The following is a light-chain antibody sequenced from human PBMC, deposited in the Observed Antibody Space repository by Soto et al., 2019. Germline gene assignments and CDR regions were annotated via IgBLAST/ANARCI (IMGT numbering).Light chain of an antibody. CDR2: AAS. V-gene: IGKV1-12*01. CDR1: QGISSC. Sequence: DIQMTQSPSSVSASVGDRVTITCRASQGISSCLAWYQQKPGKAPKLLIYAASSLQSGVTSRFSGSGSGTDFTLTISSLQPEYFATYYCQQANSFPPTFGGGTKVEIK. CDR3: QQANSFPPT. J-gene: IGKJ4*01.